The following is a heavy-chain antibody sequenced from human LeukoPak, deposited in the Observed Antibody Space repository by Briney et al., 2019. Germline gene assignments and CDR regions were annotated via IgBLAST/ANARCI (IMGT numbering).Heavy chain of an antibody. D-gene: IGHD5-18*01. CDR2: ISGSGDSS. CDR3: ARGTRETAMVTYYYYYYMDV. V-gene: IGHV3-23*01. Sequence: GGSLRLSCAASGFTFSNYAMRWVRQAPGKGLEWVSGISGSGDSSYYADSVKGRFTISRDNSKNTLYLQMNSLRAEDTAVYYCARGTRETAMVTYYYYYYMDVWGKGATVTVSS. J-gene: IGHJ6*03. CDR1: GFTFSNYA.